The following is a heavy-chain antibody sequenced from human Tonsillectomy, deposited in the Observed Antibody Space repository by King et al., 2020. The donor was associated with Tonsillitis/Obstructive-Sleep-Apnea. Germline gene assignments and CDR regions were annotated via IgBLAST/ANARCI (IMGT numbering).Heavy chain of an antibody. J-gene: IGHJ2*01. CDR3: AREGSGIALPAAMRYWYFDL. D-gene: IGHD2-2*01. CDR2: ISGSGGST. CDR1: GFTFSSYA. V-gene: IGHV3-23*04. Sequence: VQLVESGGGLVQPGGSLRLSCAASGFTFSSYAMSWVRQAPGKGLEWVSAISGSGGSTYYADSVKGRFTISRDNSKNTLYLQMNSLRAEDTAVYYCAREGSGIALPAAMRYWYFDLWGRGTLVTVSS.